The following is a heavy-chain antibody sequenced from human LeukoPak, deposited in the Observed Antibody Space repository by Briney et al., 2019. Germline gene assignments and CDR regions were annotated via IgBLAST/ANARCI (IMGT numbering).Heavy chain of an antibody. J-gene: IGHJ2*01. CDR1: GGSISSGGYS. V-gene: IGHV4-30-2*01. D-gene: IGHD3-10*01. CDR3: AREGGVPQGYFDL. CDR2: IYHSGST. Sequence: KSSETLSLTCAVSGGSISSGGYSWSWIRQPPGKGLEWIGYIYHSGSTYYNPSLKSRVTISVDRSKNQFSLKLSSVTAADTAVYYCAREGGVPQGYFDLWGRGTLVTVSS.